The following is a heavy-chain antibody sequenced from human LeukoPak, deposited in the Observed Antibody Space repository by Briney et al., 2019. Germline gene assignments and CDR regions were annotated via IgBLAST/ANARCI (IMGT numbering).Heavy chain of an antibody. V-gene: IGHV1-18*01. CDR2: ISAYNGNT. CDR1: GYTFTSYG. D-gene: IGHD2-15*01. CDR3: ARVVVADTSWFDP. J-gene: IGHJ5*02. Sequence: ASVKVSCKASGYTFTSYGISWVRQAPGQGLEWVGWISAYNGNTNYAQKLQGRVTMTTDTSTSTAYMGLRRLRSDDTAVYYGARVVVADTSWFDPWGEGTLVTVSS.